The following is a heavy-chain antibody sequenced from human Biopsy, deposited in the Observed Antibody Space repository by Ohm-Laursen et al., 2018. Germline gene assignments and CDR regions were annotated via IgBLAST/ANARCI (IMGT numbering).Heavy chain of an antibody. J-gene: IGHJ3*01. D-gene: IGHD5-12*01. CDR2: IYYNGDT. V-gene: IGHV4-59*01. CDR3: AREAIGVATTFDL. Sequence: GPLSLTCTVSDVSISTYSWSWIRQSPGRGLEWIAHIYYNGDTDYNPSLKSRVTISLDAPKNQFSLKMSAVTAADTAIYYCAREAIGVATTFDLWGQGTMVAVSS. CDR1: DVSISTYS.